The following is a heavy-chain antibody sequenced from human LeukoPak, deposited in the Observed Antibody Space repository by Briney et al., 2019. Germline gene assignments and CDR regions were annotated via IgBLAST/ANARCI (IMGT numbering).Heavy chain of an antibody. D-gene: IGHD3-3*01. CDR1: GDSVSISSAA. Sequence: SQTLSLTCAISGDSVSISSAAWNWIRQSPSRALEWLGRTYYRSKWYNDYAVSVKSRITINPDTSKDQFSLQLNSVAPEDTAVYYCARDTYYDFWSGEGGYYYMDVWGKGTTVTVSS. J-gene: IGHJ6*03. CDR2: TYYRSKWYN. CDR3: ARDTYYDFWSGEGGYYYMDV. V-gene: IGHV6-1*01.